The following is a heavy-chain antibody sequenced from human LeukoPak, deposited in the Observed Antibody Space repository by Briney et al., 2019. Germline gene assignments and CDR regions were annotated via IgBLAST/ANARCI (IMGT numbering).Heavy chain of an antibody. CDR3: ARDESS. Sequence: GGSLRLSCAASGFTVSSYYMIWIRQAPGKGLEWVSGTYSGGSIYYADSVKGSFTISRDNSKNSLYLQKNSLRAEDTAVYYCARDESSWGQGTLVTVSS. V-gene: IGHV3-66*01. CDR1: GFTVSSYY. J-gene: IGHJ5*02. CDR2: TYSGGSI.